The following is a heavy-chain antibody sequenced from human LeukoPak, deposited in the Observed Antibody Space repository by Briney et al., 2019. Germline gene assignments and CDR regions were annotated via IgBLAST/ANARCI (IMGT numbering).Heavy chain of an antibody. D-gene: IGHD3-10*01. CDR3: ARTLNYYGSGSYGY. CDR2: IIPIFGTA. CDR1: GGTFSSYA. J-gene: IGHJ4*02. Sequence: SVKVSCKASGGTFSSYAISWVRQAPGQGLEWMGGIIPIFGTANYAQEFQGRVTITADESTSTAYMELSSLRSEDTAVYYCARTLNYYGSGSYGYWGQGTLVTVSS. V-gene: IGHV1-69*13.